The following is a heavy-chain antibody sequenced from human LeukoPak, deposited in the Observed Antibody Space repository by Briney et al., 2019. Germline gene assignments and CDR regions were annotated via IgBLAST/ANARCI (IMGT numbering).Heavy chain of an antibody. J-gene: IGHJ4*02. CDR2: ISSSGSTI. D-gene: IGHD3-22*01. CDR3: ARDPNYYDSSGYFGYFDY. CDR1: GFTFSDYY. V-gene: IGHV3-11*01. Sequence: GGSLRLSCAASGFTFSDYYMSWIRQAPGKGLEWVSYISSSGSTIYYADSVKGRFTISRDNAKNSLYLQMNSLRAEDTAVYYCARDPNYYDSSGYFGYFDYSGQGTLVTVSS.